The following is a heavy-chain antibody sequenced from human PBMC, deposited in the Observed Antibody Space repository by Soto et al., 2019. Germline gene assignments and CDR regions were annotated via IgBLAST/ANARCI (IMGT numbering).Heavy chain of an antibody. V-gene: IGHV1-69*13. CDR2: IIPIFGTA. CDR3: AREHDFWSGGSLTGADYYYYGMDV. Sequence: ASVKVSCKASGGTFSSYAISWVRQAPGQGLEWMGGIIPIFGTANYAQKFQGRVTITADESTSTAYMELSSLRSEDTAVYYCAREHDFWSGGSLTGADYYYYGMDVWGQGTTVTVSS. CDR1: GGTFSSYA. J-gene: IGHJ6*02. D-gene: IGHD3-3*01.